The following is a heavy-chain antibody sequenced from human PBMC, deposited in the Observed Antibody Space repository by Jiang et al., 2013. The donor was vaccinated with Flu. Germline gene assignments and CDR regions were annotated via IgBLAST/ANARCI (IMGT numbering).Heavy chain of an antibody. CDR3: ARDLGGDTVMPSSAIGI. V-gene: IGHV4-30-4*01. CDR2: IHYSGNT. D-gene: IGHD5-18*01. J-gene: IGHJ3*02. Sequence: EWIGCIHYSGNTYHNPSLKSRVIISVDTSKNQLFLKLSSVTAADTAVYYCARDLGGDTVMPSSAIGIWGQGTMVTVSS.